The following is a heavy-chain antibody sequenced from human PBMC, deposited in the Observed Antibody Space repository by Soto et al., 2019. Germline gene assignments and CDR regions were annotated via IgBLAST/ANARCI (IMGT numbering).Heavy chain of an antibody. D-gene: IGHD6-13*01. Sequence: GGSLRLSCAASGFTFSSYAMSWVRQAPGKGLEWVSAISGSGGSTYYADSVKGRFTISRDNSKNTLYLQMNSLRAEDTAVFYCAKDPLRRQQLDNWFDPWGQGTLVTVSS. V-gene: IGHV3-23*01. CDR3: AKDPLRRQQLDNWFDP. J-gene: IGHJ5*02. CDR1: GFTFSSYA. CDR2: ISGSGGST.